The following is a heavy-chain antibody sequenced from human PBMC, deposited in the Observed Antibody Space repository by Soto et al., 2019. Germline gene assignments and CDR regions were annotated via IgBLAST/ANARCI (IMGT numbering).Heavy chain of an antibody. Sequence: ASVKVSCKPSENTFSRYYLHWVRQAPGQGLEWMGMIHASGGGATYAQKFLGRVTMTRDTSTSTVFMELSSLRSEDTALYYCSRGGHITVVTASFDFWGQGTLVTVSS. CDR2: IHASGGGA. CDR3: SRGGHITVVTASFDF. CDR1: ENTFSRYY. V-gene: IGHV1-46*03. J-gene: IGHJ4*02. D-gene: IGHD2-21*02.